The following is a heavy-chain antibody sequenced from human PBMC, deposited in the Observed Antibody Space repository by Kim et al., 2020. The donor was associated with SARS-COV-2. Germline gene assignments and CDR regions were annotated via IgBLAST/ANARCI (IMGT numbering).Heavy chain of an antibody. CDR3: ARHQRYSFGTFPYYDY. CDR1: GGSINGSSYY. D-gene: IGHD3-16*01. V-gene: IGHV4-39*01. CDR2: VYYSGST. J-gene: IGHJ6*01. Sequence: SETLSLTCTVSGGSINGSSYYWGWIRQPPGKGLEWIGSVYYSGSTYYNPSLKSRVTTSIDTSKNQFSLRVTSVTAADTAVYCCARHQRYSFGTFPYYDY.